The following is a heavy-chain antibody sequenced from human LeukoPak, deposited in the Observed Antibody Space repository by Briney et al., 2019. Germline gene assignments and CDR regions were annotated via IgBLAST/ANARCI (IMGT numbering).Heavy chain of an antibody. J-gene: IGHJ4*02. V-gene: IGHV3-30*18. D-gene: IGHD6-19*01. Sequence: GGSLRPSCAASGFPFSSYGMHWVRQAPGKGLEWVAVISYDGSNKNYADSVKGRFTISRDNSKNTLYLQMNSLRAEDTAVYYCAKDLYQVDSSGWDYWGQGTLVTVSS. CDR3: AKDLYQVDSSGWDY. CDR2: ISYDGSNK. CDR1: GFPFSSYG.